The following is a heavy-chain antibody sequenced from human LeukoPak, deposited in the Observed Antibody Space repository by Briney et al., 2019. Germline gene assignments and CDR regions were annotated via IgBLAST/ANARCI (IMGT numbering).Heavy chain of an antibody. CDR1: GGSISSFY. CDR3: ARDSGTTGAVKFDP. D-gene: IGHD3-10*01. CDR2: IYTSGTT. Sequence: SETLSLTCSVSGGSISSFYCNWMRQPAGKGLEWIGRIYTSGTTTYNPSLKSRVTMSVDTSKNQFSLKLSSVTAADTAVYYCARDSGTTGAVKFDPWGQGTLVTVSS. J-gene: IGHJ5*02. V-gene: IGHV4-4*07.